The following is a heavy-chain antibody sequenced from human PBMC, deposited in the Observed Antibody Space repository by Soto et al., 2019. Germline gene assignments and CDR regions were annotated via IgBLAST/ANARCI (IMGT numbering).Heavy chain of an antibody. J-gene: IGHJ6*02. CDR2: IYYSGST. CDR3: ARSGSPLYYGMDV. Sequence: SETLSLTFTVSGGSISSYYWSWIRQPPGKGLEWIGYIYYSGSTKYNPSLKSRVTISVDTSKNQFSLKLSSVTAADTAVYYCARSGSPLYYGMDVWGQGTTVTVLL. V-gene: IGHV4-59*01. CDR1: GGSISSYY. D-gene: IGHD2-15*01.